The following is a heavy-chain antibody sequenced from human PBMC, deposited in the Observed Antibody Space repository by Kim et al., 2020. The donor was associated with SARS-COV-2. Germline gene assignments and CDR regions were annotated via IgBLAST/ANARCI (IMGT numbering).Heavy chain of an antibody. CDR3: AKSGALYYYDSSGYLIDY. D-gene: IGHD3-22*01. CDR1: GFTFSSYA. V-gene: IGHV3-23*01. CDR2: ISGSGGST. J-gene: IGHJ4*02. Sequence: GGSLRLSCAASGFTFSSYAMSWVRQAPGKGLEWVSAISGSGGSTYYADSVKGRFTISRDNSKNTLYLQMNSLRAEDTAVYYCAKSGALYYYDSSGYLIDYWGQGTLVTVSS.